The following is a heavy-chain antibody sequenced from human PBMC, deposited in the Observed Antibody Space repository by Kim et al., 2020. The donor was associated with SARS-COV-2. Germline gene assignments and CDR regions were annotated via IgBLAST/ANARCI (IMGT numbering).Heavy chain of an antibody. Sequence: GGSLRLSCAASGITFSSYAMSWVRQAPGKGLEWVSATSESGDNTYYADSVKGRFTISRDKSKYTVSLQMNGLRVEDTAIYYCALRPVVAGTIDYWG. D-gene: IGHD1-1*01. CDR2: TSESGDNT. J-gene: IGHJ4*01. V-gene: IGHV3-23*01. CDR3: ALRPVVAGTIDY. CDR1: GITFSSYA.